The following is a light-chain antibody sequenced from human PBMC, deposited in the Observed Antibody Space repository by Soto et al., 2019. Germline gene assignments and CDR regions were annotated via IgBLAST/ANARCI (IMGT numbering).Light chain of an antibody. Sequence: EIVLTQSPGTLSLSPGERATLSCRASQSVSSSYLAWYQQKPGQAPRLLIYGASSRATGIPDRFSGSGSGTDFTLTISRLEPEDFAVYYCQQDGSSQWTFGQGNKV. CDR1: QSVSSSY. J-gene: IGKJ1*01. V-gene: IGKV3-20*01. CDR2: GAS. CDR3: QQDGSSQWT.